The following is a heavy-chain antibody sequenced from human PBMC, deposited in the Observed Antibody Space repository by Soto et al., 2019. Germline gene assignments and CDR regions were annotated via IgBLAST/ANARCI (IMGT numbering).Heavy chain of an antibody. Sequence: GGSLRLSCAASGFTFSNAWMNWVRQAPGKGLEWVGRIKSKTDGGTTDYAAPVKGRFTISRDDSKNTLYLQMNSLKTEDTAVYYCTTLSIVVVPAAMCDYWGQGTLVTVSS. CDR2: IKSKTDGGTT. J-gene: IGHJ4*02. CDR3: TTLSIVVVPAAMCDY. D-gene: IGHD2-2*01. V-gene: IGHV3-15*07. CDR1: GFTFSNAW.